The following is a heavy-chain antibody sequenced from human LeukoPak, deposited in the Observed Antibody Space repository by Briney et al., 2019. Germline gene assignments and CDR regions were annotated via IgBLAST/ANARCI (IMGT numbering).Heavy chain of an antibody. CDR2: ISYDGSNK. J-gene: IGHJ4*02. CDR3: ARDSRTYYYDSSGYYDTHYFDY. D-gene: IGHD3-22*01. CDR1: GFTFSSYA. Sequence: PPGRSLRLSCAASGFTFSSYAMHWVRQAPGKGLEWVAVISYDGSNKYYADSVKGRFTISRDNSKNTLYLQMNSLRAEDTAVYYCARDSRTYYYDSSGYYDTHYFDYWGQGTLVTVSS. V-gene: IGHV3-30-3*01.